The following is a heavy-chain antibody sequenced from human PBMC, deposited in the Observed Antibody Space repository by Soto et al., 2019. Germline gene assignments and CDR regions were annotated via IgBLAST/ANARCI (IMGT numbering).Heavy chain of an antibody. D-gene: IGHD1-7*01. CDR2: ISPYNDNK. CDR1: GYTFNIYG. J-gene: IGHJ4*02. V-gene: IGHV1-18*01. Sequence: ASVKVSCKASGYTFNIYGISWVRQAPGRGLEWMGWISPYNDNKKYAQNLQGRVTMTTDTSTSTAYMELRSLRSDDTAVYYCARELSALGTIDFWGQGTLVTVSS. CDR3: ARELSALGTIDF.